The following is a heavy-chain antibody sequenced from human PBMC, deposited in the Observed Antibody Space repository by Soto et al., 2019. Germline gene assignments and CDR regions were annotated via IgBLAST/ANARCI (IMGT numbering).Heavy chain of an antibody. CDR2: FSPVFGTA. CDR1: GGTFHNYA. J-gene: IGHJ4*02. D-gene: IGHD6-19*01. V-gene: IGHV1-69*01. CDR3: ARGQQGQEPTLYYFDY. Sequence: QVQLVQSGAEVKKPGSSVKVSCKASGGTFHNYATTWVRQAPGQGLEWMGGFSPVFGTATYAQKLQGRLMISADESTTSVYMELRRLTSEDTGVYFCARGQQGQEPTLYYFDYWGQGTLVTVFS.